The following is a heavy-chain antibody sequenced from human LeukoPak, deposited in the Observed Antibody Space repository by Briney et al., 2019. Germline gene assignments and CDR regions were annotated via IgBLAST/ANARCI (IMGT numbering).Heavy chain of an antibody. CDR2: IYYSGST. V-gene: IGHV4-61*08. J-gene: IGHJ6*02. CDR3: ARHFSPWSGETPGWDYYYGMDV. Sequence: SETLSLTCTVSGGSISSGGYYWSWIRQHPGKGLEWIGYIYYSGSTNYNPSLKSRVTISVDTSKNQFSLRLSSVTAADTAVYYCARHFSPWSGETPGWDYYYGMDVWGQGTTVTVSS. CDR1: GGSISSGGYY. D-gene: IGHD3-10*01.